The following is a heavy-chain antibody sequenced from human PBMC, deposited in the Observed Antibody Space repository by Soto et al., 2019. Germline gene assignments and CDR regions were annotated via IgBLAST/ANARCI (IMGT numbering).Heavy chain of an antibody. CDR2: INAENGKT. J-gene: IGHJ5*02. CDR1: GNTFNTSA. D-gene: IGHD6-19*01. Sequence: QVQLVQSGAEVKKPGASVNISCKASGNTFNTSALHWVRQAPGQMLQWLGWINAENGKTRYSQNFQGRVTITRETSASTAYLELSSLRSEDTALYYCATAGSGWYVLASWGQGTLVTVSS. CDR3: ATAGSGWYVLAS. V-gene: IGHV1-3*01.